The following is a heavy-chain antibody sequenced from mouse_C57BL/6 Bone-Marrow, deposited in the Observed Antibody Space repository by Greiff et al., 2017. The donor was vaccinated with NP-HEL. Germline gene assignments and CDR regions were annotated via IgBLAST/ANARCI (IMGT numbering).Heavy chain of an antibody. V-gene: IGHV3-3*01. Sequence: EVKLMESGPSLVRPSQTLSLTCTVTGFSINSDCYWIWIRQFPGNKLEYIGYTCYSGSTYYNPSLESRTYITRDTSKNQFSLKLSSVTTEDTATYYCARDHPYGNYEYFDVWGTGTTVTVSS. J-gene: IGHJ1*03. D-gene: IGHD2-1*01. CDR2: TCYSGST. CDR3: ARDHPYGNYEYFDV. CDR1: GFSINSDCY.